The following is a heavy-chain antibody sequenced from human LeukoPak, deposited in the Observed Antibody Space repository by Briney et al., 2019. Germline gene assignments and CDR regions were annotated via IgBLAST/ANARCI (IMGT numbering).Heavy chain of an antibody. CDR2: IYYSGST. V-gene: IGHV4-59*01. CDR1: GGSISSYY. D-gene: IGHD1-26*01. Sequence: SETLSLTCTVSGGSISSYYWSWIRQPPGKGLEWIGYIYYSGSTNYNPSLKSRVTISVDTSKNQFSLKLSSVTAADTAVYYCARVYRVGTPWEQGDKGAFDIWGQGTMVTVSS. CDR3: ARVYRVGTPWEQGDKGAFDI. J-gene: IGHJ3*02.